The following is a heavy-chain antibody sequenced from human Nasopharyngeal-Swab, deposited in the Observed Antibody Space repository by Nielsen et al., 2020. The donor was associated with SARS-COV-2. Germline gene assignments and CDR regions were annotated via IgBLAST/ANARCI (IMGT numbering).Heavy chain of an antibody. CDR2: TDWDGDR. J-gene: IGHJ6*02. CDR3: TREQPSGDYDYYGMDV. CDR1: GFSLYTRDMC. Sequence: SGPTLVKPTETLTLTCTFSGFSLYTRDMCVSWIRQPPGKAPEWLARTDWDGDRYYNPSLKTRLTISRDIAKSQVVLTMTNMAHMDTATYYCTREQPSGDYDYYGMDVWGRGTTVTVSS. D-gene: IGHD1-1*01. V-gene: IGHV2-70*11.